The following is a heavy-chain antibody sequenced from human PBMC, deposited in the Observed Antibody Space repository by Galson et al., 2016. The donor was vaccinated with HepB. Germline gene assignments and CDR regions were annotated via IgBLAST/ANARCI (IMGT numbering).Heavy chain of an antibody. CDR1: SGSISNLNYY. Sequence: SETLSLTCSVSSGSISNLNYYWGWIRQPPGKGLEWLGTLYYDGSTYHNSSLRSRATLSVDTSRNQLSLKLSSVSAADTAVYFCARHMAMSGTRGFDMWGQGTMVTVSS. J-gene: IGHJ3*02. CDR2: LYYDGST. CDR3: ARHMAMSGTRGFDM. V-gene: IGHV4-39*07. D-gene: IGHD6-19*01.